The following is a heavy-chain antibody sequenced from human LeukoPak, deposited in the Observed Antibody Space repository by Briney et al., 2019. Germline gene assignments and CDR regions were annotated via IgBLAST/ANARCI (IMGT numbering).Heavy chain of an antibody. Sequence: GGSLRLSCAASGLAFSNKVMHWVGQAAGKELEGVSSISSSSSYIYYADSVQGRLTISRDNAKNSLYLQMNSLRAEDTAVYYCARDYYGSGIDAFDIWGQGTMVTVSS. V-gene: IGHV3-21*01. CDR3: ARDYYGSGIDAFDI. D-gene: IGHD3-10*01. J-gene: IGHJ3*02. CDR2: ISSSSSYI. CDR1: GLAFSNKV.